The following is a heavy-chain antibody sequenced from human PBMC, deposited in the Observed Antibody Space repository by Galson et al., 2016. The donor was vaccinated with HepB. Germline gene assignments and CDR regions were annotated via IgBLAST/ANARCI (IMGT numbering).Heavy chain of an antibody. CDR2: VRNSGADT. D-gene: IGHD2-2*01. Sequence: SLRLSCAASGFTFSNYAMTWVRQAPGKGLEWVSAVRNSGADTYYAGSVKGRFTISRDNSKNMLYLQMNNLRAEDTATYYCAKDRGARGYCSSGACPNWFDPWGQGTLVIVSS. CDR3: AKDRGARGYCSSGACPNWFDP. CDR1: GFTFSNYA. J-gene: IGHJ5*02. V-gene: IGHV3-23*01.